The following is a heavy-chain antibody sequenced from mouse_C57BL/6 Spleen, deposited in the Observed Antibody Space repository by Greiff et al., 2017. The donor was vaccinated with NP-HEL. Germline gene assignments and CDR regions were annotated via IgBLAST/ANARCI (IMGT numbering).Heavy chain of an antibody. CDR2: IHPNSGST. J-gene: IGHJ1*03. CDR3: ARRTTVVAGDWYFDV. Sequence: QVQLQQPGAELVKPGASVKLSCKASGYTFTSYWMHWVKQRPGQGLEWIGMIHPNSGSTKYNEKFKSKATLTVDKSSSTAYMQLSSLTSEDSAVYYCARRTTVVAGDWYFDVWGTGTTVTVSS. V-gene: IGHV1-64*01. D-gene: IGHD1-1*01. CDR1: GYTFTSYW.